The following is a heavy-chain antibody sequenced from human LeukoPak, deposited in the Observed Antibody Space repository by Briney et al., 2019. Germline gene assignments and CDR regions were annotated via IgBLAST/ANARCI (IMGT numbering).Heavy chain of an antibody. Sequence: ASVKVSCKTSGYTFTAYYMHWLRQAPGQGLEWMGWINPNSGGTNYAQKFQGRVTMTRDTSISTAYMELSRLRSDDTAVYYCARRRDYYGMDVWGQGTTVTVSS. CDR1: GYTFTAYY. CDR3: ARRRDYYGMDV. J-gene: IGHJ6*02. CDR2: INPNSGGT. V-gene: IGHV1-2*02.